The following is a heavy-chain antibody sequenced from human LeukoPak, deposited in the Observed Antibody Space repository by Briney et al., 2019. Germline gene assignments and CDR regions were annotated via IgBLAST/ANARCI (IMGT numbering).Heavy chain of an antibody. D-gene: IGHD3-22*01. CDR2: ITSSGSSA. J-gene: IGHJ4*02. CDR1: GFAFSSTG. Sequence: GGSLRLSCAASGFAFSSTGMTWVRQAPGKGLEWVSGITSSGSSAYYADSVRGRFTMSRDNSKNTLYLHINSLRVEDTAVYYFTTVHCSDSSGGFHCWGQGPLVT. CDR3: TTVHCSDSSGGFHC. V-gene: IGHV3-23*01.